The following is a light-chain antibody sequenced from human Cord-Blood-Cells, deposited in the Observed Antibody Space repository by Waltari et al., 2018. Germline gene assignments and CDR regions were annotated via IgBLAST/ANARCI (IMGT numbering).Light chain of an antibody. CDR3: AAWDDSLSGRV. J-gene: IGLJ3*02. V-gene: IGLV1-47*01. CDR1: SSNIGSNY. CDR2: RNK. Sequence: QSVLTQPPSASGTPGQRVTISCSGSSSNIGSNYVYWYQQLPRTAPKLLIYRNKQRPSGVPDRFSGSKSGTSASLAISGLRSEDEADYYCAAWDDSLSGRVFGGGTKLTVL.